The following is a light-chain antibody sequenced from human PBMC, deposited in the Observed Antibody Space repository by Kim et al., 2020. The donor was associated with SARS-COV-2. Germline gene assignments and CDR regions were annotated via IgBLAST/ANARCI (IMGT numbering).Light chain of an antibody. V-gene: IGKV1-39*01. Sequence: ASVGDRITITCRASQSISTFLNWYQQKPGKAPKLLIYAASSLQSGVPSRFSGSGSGTDFTLIISSLQPEDYATYYCHQSFSTPWTFGQGTKVDIK. CDR1: QSISTF. CDR2: AAS. J-gene: IGKJ1*01. CDR3: HQSFSTPWT.